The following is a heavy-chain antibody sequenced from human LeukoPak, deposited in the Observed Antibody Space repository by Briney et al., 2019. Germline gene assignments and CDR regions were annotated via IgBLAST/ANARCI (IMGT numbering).Heavy chain of an antibody. CDR1: GASTDRRVSTNSYY. CDR3: ATNSSGSALDY. CDR2: IYNIGSD. J-gene: IGHJ4*02. Sequence: SETLSLTCTVSGASTDRRVSTNSYYWSWIRQFPGKGLEWIGNIYNIGSDTYKPSLRSRVTMSIDMSKKQLSLRLTSVTAADTAVYFCATNSSGSALDYWGQGILVTVSS. D-gene: IGHD3-22*01. V-gene: IGHV4-61*05.